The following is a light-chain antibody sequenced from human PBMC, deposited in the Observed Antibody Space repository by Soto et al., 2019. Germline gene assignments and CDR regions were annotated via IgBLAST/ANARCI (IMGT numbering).Light chain of an antibody. CDR2: RAS. CDR1: QSISDL. J-gene: IGKJ4*02. CDR3: QQYNSFSP. Sequence: DIQMTQSPSTLSASVGDRVTITCRASQSISDLLAWYQQQPGKAPRLLIYRASRLESGVPSRFIGSGSGTEFTLTISSLQPDDFVTYYCQQYNSFSPFGGGTKVEIK. V-gene: IGKV1-5*03.